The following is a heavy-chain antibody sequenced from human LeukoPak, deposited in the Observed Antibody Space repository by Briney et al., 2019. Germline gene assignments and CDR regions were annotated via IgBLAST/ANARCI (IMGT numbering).Heavy chain of an antibody. Sequence: ASVKVSCKASGGTFISYAISWVRQAPGQGLEWMGGIIPIFGTANYAQKFQGRVTITADESTSTAYMELSSLRSEDTAVYYCARAVVTSPYFDYWGQGTLVTVSS. J-gene: IGHJ4*02. CDR3: ARAVVTSPYFDY. V-gene: IGHV1-69*13. D-gene: IGHD3-22*01. CDR2: IIPIFGTA. CDR1: GGTFISYA.